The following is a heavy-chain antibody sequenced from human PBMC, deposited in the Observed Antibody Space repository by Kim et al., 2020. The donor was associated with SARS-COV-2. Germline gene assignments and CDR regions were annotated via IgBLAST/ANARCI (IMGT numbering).Heavy chain of an antibody. D-gene: IGHD5-18*01. CDR3: ARGRGFRYSYADY. CDR1: GGSFSGYY. CDR2: INDSGST. V-gene: IGHV4-34*01. J-gene: IGHJ4*02. Sequence: SETLSLTCAVYGGSFSGYYWSWIRQPPGKGLEWIGEINDSGSTNYNPSLKSRATISVDTSKNQFSLKLRSVTAADTAVYYCARGRGFRYSYADYWGQGT.